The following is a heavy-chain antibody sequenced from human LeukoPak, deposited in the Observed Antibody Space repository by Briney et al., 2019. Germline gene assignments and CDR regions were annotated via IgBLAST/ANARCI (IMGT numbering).Heavy chain of an antibody. D-gene: IGHD6-19*01. CDR2: INHSGST. J-gene: IGHJ4*02. CDR1: GGSFSGYY. Sequence: SETLSLTCAVYGGSFSGYYWSWIRQPPGKGLEWIGEINHSGSTNYNPSLKSRVTISVDTSKNQFSLKLSSVTAADTAVYYCARGPPIAVAGLFDYWGQGTLVTVSS. V-gene: IGHV4-34*01. CDR3: ARGPPIAVAGLFDY.